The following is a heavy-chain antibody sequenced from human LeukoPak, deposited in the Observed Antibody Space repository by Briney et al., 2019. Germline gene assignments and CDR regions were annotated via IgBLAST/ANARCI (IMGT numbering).Heavy chain of an antibody. D-gene: IGHD3-9*01. Sequence: GGSLRLSCAASGFTFSNYVIHWVRQAPGKGLEWVAVISYDGSKKYYADSVKGRFTISRDNSKNSLYLQMNSLRAEDTAVYYCARRILTGYYDNWFDPWGQGTLVTVSS. CDR2: ISYDGSKK. J-gene: IGHJ5*02. V-gene: IGHV3-30-3*01. CDR3: ARRILTGYYDNWFDP. CDR1: GFTFSNYV.